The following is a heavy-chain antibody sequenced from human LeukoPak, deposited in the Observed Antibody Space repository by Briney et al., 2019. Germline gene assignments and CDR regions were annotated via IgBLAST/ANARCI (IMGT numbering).Heavy chain of an antibody. CDR1: GGSFSGYY. Sequence: SETLSLTCAVYGGSFSGYYWSWIRQPPGKGLEWIGEINHSGSTNYNPSLKSRVTISVDTSKNQFFLKLSSVTAADTAVYYCARAPGSYRPRPYMNWGQGTLVTVSS. V-gene: IGHV4-34*01. CDR3: ARAPGSYRPRPYMN. D-gene: IGHD3-16*02. CDR2: INHSGST. J-gene: IGHJ4*02.